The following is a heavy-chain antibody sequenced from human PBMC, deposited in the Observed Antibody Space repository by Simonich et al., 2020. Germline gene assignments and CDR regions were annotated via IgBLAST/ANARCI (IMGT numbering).Heavy chain of an antibody. Sequence: QVQLQESGPGLVKPSETLSLTCAVSGYSISSGYYWGWIRQPPGKGLEWIGSIYHRGRTYSNPPLKSRVTISVDTSKNQFSLKLSSVTAADTAVYYCARVGYSNYYYYGMDVWGQGTTVTVSS. J-gene: IGHJ6*02. CDR1: GYSISSGYY. D-gene: IGHD6-13*01. CDR3: ARVGYSNYYYYGMDV. V-gene: IGHV4-38-2*01. CDR2: IYHRGRT.